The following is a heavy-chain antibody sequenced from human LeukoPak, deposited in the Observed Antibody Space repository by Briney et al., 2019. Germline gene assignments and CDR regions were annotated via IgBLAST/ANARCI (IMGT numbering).Heavy chain of an antibody. CDR2: IIPIFGTA. V-gene: IGHV1-69*06. D-gene: IGHD3-22*01. CDR1: GDTFSSYA. Sequence: ASVKVSCKASGDTFSSYAFSWVRQAPGQGLKWVGGIIPIFGTANYAQKFQGRVTITADKSTSTAYMDLSSLRAEDAALYYCAKAPTRYYDSSGHGYFDYWGQGTLVTVSS. J-gene: IGHJ4*02. CDR3: AKAPTRYYDSSGHGYFDY.